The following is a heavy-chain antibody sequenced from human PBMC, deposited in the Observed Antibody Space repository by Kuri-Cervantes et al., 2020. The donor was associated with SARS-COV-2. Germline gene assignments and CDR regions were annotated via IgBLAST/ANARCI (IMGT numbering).Heavy chain of an antibody. CDR2: ISHDGKNK. CDR1: GFNFSTTD. V-gene: IGHV3-30*18. Sequence: GGSLRLSCVASGFNFSTTDMHWVRQAPEKGLEWVAVISHDGKNKKCIASGKGRFTISRDNSQNALYLHMKSLRSEDTAMYYCAKDRVGVQDFWGQGTLVTVSS. J-gene: IGHJ4*02. D-gene: IGHD2-21*01. CDR3: AKDRVGVQDF.